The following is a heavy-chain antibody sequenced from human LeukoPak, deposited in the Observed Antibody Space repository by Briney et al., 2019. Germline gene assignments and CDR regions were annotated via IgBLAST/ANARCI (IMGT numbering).Heavy chain of an antibody. Sequence: GRSLRLSCAASGFTFSSYAMSWARQAPGKGLEWVSAISGSGGSTYYADSVKGRFTISRDNSKNTLYLQMNSLRAEDTAVYYCAKDTDYGLEYFQHWGQGTLVTVSS. CDR2: ISGSGGST. CDR1: GFTFSSYA. V-gene: IGHV3-23*01. D-gene: IGHD4-17*01. CDR3: AKDTDYGLEYFQH. J-gene: IGHJ1*01.